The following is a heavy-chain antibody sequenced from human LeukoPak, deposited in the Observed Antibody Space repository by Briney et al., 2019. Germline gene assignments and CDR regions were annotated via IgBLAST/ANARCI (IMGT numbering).Heavy chain of an antibody. CDR3: ATSQGPGNHWFDP. V-gene: IGHV3-53*01. CDR1: GFTVTSNS. CDR2: ISTDDEI. Sequence: PGGSLRLSCAASGFTVTSNSMNWVRQAPGKGLEWVSVISTDDEIHYAESVRGRFTISRDSSSNTLSLHMNSLRVEDTAIYYCATSQGPGNHWFDPWGQGTLVTVSS. J-gene: IGHJ5*02.